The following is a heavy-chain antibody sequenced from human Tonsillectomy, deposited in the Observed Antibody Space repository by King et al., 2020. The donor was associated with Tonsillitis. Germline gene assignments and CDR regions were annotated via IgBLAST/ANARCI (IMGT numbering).Heavy chain of an antibody. CDR1: GFTFSSYW. Sequence: VQLVESGGGLVQXGGSLRLSCAASGFTFSSYWMSWVRQAPGXGLEWVANIKQDGSEKYYVDSVKGRFTXSRDNAKNSXYLQMNSLRAEAPAVYYCARVXRXXQFGXGXXYXXDXXXWGXXXXVXVSX. J-gene: IGHJ6*04. CDR3: ARVXRXXQFGXGXXYXXDXXX. V-gene: IGHV3-7*01. CDR2: IKQDGSEK. D-gene: IGHD3-16*01.